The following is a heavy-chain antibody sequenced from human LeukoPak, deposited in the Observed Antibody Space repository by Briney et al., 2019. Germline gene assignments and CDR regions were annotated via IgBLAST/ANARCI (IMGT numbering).Heavy chain of an antibody. CDR2: ISYDGSNK. D-gene: IGHD3-22*01. CDR3: ARGESMIVDAFDI. V-gene: IGHV3-30-3*01. Sequence: PGGSLRLSCAAFGFTFSSYAMHWVRQAPGKGLEWVAVISYDGSNKYYTDSVKGRFTISRDNSKNTLYLQMNSLRAEDTAVYYCARGESMIVDAFDIWGQGTMVTVSS. J-gene: IGHJ3*02. CDR1: GFTFSSYA.